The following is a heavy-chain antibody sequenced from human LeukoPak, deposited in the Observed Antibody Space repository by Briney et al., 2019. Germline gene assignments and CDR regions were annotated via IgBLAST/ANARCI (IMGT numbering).Heavy chain of an antibody. CDR2: IIPIFGTA. Sequence: ASVKVSCKASGYTFTSYDISWVRQAPGQGLEWMGGIIPIFGTANYAQKFQGRVTITADESTSTAYMELSSLRSEDTAVYYCARGVVATILSYYYYMDVWGKGTTVTVSS. J-gene: IGHJ6*03. CDR1: GYTFTSYD. V-gene: IGHV1-69*13. CDR3: ARGVVATILSYYYYMDV. D-gene: IGHD5-12*01.